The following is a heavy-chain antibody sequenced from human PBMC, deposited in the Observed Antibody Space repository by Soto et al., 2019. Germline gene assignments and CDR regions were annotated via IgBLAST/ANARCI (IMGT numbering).Heavy chain of an antibody. J-gene: IGHJ3*02. CDR2: ISRSGTT. CDR1: GGSFSPYC. CDR3: ARVQVRRGNGSGYLNGFDI. Sequence: SETLSLTCAVSGGSFSPYCWTWIRQSPGEWLEWIGEISRSGTTHYGPSLKSRVTISLDTSKNQFSLNLSSMTAADTALYYCARVQVRRGNGSGYLNGFDIWGQGXMVTVSS. V-gene: IGHV4-34*01. D-gene: IGHD3-3*01.